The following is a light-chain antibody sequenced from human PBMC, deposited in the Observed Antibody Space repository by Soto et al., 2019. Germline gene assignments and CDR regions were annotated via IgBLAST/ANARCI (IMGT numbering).Light chain of an antibody. J-gene: IGKJ1*01. CDR2: RAS. CDR1: QSVDTL. CDR3: QHSNDYSRV. Sequence: DIQMPQSPSTLSASIGDTVTITFRTSQSVDTLLAWYQHKAWKAPKLLIYRASSLATGVTSRFSGSGSGTAFTLTIHSLQHDDLATYYCQHSNDYSRVFGQGTQVELK. V-gene: IGKV1-5*03.